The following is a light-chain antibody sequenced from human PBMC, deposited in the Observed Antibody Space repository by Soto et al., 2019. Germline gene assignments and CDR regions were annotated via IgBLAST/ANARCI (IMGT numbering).Light chain of an antibody. CDR2: AAS. J-gene: IGKJ1*01. V-gene: IGKV1-39*01. CDR1: QSISSY. CDR3: QQSYSTPPT. Sequence: QSPSSLSASVGDRVTITCRASQSISSYLNWYQQKPGKAPNLLIYAASSLQSGVPSRFSGSGSGTDFTLTISSLQPEDFATYYCQQSYSTPPTFGQGTKVDIK.